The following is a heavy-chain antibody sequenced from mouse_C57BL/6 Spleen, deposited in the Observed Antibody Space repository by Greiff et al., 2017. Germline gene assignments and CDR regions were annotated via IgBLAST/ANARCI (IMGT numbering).Heavy chain of an antibody. V-gene: IGHV1-66*01. D-gene: IGHD2-4*01. J-gene: IGHJ2*01. CDR2: IYPGSGNT. Sequence: QVQLQQSGPELVKPGASVKISCKASGYSFTSYYIHWVKQRPGQGLEWIGWIYPGSGNTKYNEKFKGKATLTSDTSSSTAYMQLSSLTSEDSAVYYCGRLGTYDYDFDYWGQGTTLTVSS. CDR3: GRLGTYDYDFDY. CDR1: GYSFTSYY.